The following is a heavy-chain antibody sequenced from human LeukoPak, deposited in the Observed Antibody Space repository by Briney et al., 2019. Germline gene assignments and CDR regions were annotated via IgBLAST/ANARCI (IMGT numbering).Heavy chain of an antibody. Sequence: ASVKVSCKVSGYTLTELSMHWVRQAPGKGLEWMGGFDPEDGETIYAQKFQGRVTMTEDTSTDTAYMELSSLRSEDTAVYYCATGGSIAARKAYPRMDVWGKGTTVIVSS. V-gene: IGHV1-24*01. CDR2: FDPEDGET. J-gene: IGHJ6*03. CDR3: ATGGSIAARKAYPRMDV. CDR1: GYTLTELS. D-gene: IGHD6-6*01.